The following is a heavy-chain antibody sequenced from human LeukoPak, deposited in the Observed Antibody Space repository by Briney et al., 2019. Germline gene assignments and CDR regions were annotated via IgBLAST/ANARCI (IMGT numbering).Heavy chain of an antibody. CDR2: IYYSGST. J-gene: IGHJ6*02. V-gene: IGHV4-61*01. CDR3: ARGRSNYYGMDV. Sequence: SETLSLTCTVSAGSVSSGSYYWSWIRQPPGKGLEWIGYIYYSGSTNYNPSLKSRVTMSVDTSKNLFSLKVSSVTAADTAVYYCARGRSNYYGMDVWGQGTTVTVSS. CDR1: AGSVSSGSYY. D-gene: IGHD1-26*01.